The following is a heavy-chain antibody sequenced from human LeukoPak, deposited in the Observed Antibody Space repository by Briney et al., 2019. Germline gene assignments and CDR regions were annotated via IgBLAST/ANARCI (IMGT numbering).Heavy chain of an antibody. CDR2: IDYREGT. CDR1: GGSITTSGHY. CDR3: ANYVSGTMGDY. D-gene: IGHD3-16*01. Sequence: PSETLSLTCTVSGGSITTSGHYWGWIRQPPGKGLEWIGSIDYREGTTYNPSLKSRVTISADTSRNQFSLKLSSVTATDTAVYYCANYVSGTMGDYWGQGTLVTVSS. J-gene: IGHJ4*02. V-gene: IGHV4-39*01.